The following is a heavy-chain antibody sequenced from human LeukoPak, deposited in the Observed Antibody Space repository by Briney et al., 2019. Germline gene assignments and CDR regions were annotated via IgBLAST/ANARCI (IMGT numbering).Heavy chain of an antibody. CDR3: ARGVDFWSGLPGMYFDY. J-gene: IGHJ4*02. CDR1: GFTFSSYW. V-gene: IGHV3-7*01. D-gene: IGHD3-3*01. Sequence: GGSLRLSCAASGFTFSSYWMSWVRQAPGKGLEWVANIKQDGSEKYYVDSVKGRFTISRDNAKNSLYLQMNSLRAEDTAVYYCARGVDFWSGLPGMYFDYWGQGTLVTVSS. CDR2: IKQDGSEK.